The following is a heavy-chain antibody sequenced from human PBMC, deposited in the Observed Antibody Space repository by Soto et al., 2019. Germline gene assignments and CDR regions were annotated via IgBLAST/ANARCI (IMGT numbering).Heavy chain of an antibody. J-gene: IGHJ4*02. CDR2: IGASGDIT. Sequence: VGSLRLSCAASGFSFTNFAMSWVRQAPGKGLEWVAGIGASGDITWYADSVKGRLSIFRDNSKNTLYLQLNSLRFEDTAVYYCAKDDFTDRGDDYFDYWGPGTLVTVSS. D-gene: IGHD2-21*02. CDR1: GFSFTNFA. CDR3: AKDDFTDRGDDYFDY. V-gene: IGHV3-23*01.